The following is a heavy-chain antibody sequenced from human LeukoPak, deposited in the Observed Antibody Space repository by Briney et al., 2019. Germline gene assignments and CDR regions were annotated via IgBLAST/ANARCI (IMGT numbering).Heavy chain of an antibody. CDR3: ASKQYSSGWYYFDY. Sequence: PGGSLRLSCAAFGFTFSSYGMHWVRQAPGKGLEWVAFIRYDGRNKYYADSVKGRFTISRDNSKNTLFLQMNSLRPEDTAVYYCASKQYSSGWYYFDYWGQGTLVTVSS. V-gene: IGHV3-30*02. J-gene: IGHJ4*02. CDR2: IRYDGRNK. CDR1: GFTFSSYG. D-gene: IGHD6-19*01.